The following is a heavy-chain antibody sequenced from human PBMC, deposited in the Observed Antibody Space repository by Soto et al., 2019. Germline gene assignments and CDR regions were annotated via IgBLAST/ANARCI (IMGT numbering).Heavy chain of an antibody. Sequence: QVQVVQSGAEVKKPGASVKVSCKASGYTFSTYSMHWVRQAPGHSLEWMGWINGATGQTRSSQRFQDRVTITRDTSASTAYMELSGLRSGDTAVYYCARGKGMDENYYCYGMDIWGQGTTVTVSS. CDR1: GYTFSTYS. CDR3: ARGKGMDENYYCYGMDI. V-gene: IGHV1-3*01. J-gene: IGHJ6*02. CDR2: INGATGQT.